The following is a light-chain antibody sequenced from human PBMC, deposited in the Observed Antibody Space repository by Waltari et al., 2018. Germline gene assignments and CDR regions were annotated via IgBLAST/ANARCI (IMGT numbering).Light chain of an antibody. V-gene: IGKV1-33*01. Sequence: DIHMTQSSSSLSASVGDRVTITCQASQDISNYLNWYQQKPGKAPKLLIYDASNLETGVPSRFSGSGSGTDFTFTISSLQPEDIATYYCQQYTNVPYTFGQGTKLEIK. CDR3: QQYTNVPYT. CDR1: QDISNY. J-gene: IGKJ2*01. CDR2: DAS.